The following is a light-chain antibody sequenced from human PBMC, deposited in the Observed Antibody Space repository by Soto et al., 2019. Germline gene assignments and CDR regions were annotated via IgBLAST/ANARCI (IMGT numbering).Light chain of an antibody. J-gene: IGKJ1*01. Sequence: EIVMTQSPGTLSVSPGERATLSCRASQSVRSSLAWYQQKPGQAPRLFIYDASTRATGIPARFSGSGSGTEFTLTISTLQSEDFAIYYCQHYNNWPPWTFGQGTKVDIK. CDR2: DAS. CDR3: QHYNNWPPWT. CDR1: QSVRSS. V-gene: IGKV3-15*01.